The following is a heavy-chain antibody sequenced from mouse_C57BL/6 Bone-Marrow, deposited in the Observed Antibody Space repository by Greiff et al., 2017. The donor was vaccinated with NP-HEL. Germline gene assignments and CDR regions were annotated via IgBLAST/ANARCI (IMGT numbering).Heavy chain of an antibody. D-gene: IGHD2-3*01. CDR3: ARPGDGYLYYFDY. Sequence: VQLKESGGGLVKPGGSLKLSCAASGFTFSDYGMHWVRQAPEKGLEWVAYISSGSSTIYYADTVKGRFTISRDNAKNTLFLQMTSLRSEDTAMYYCARPGDGYLYYFDYWGQGTTLTVSS. J-gene: IGHJ2*01. CDR1: GFTFSDYG. V-gene: IGHV5-17*01. CDR2: ISSGSSTI.